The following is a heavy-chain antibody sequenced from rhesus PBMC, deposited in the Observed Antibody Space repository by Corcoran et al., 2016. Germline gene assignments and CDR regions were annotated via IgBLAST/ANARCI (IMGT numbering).Heavy chain of an antibody. D-gene: IGHD6-25*01. J-gene: IGHJ4*01. CDR1: GGPISDSYY. Sequence: QVQLQESGPGLVKPSETLSLTCTVSGGPISDSYYWSWIRQPPGKGLEWMGRIYGSGGSTNYNPSLKGRVTISRDTSKNQFSLKLSSVTAADTAVYYCARDSGSCLFDYWGQGVLVTVSS. CDR3: ARDSGSCLFDY. V-gene: IGHV4-160*01. CDR2: IYGSGGST.